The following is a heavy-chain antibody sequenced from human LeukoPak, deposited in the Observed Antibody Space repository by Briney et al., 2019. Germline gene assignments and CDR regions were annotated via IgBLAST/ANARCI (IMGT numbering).Heavy chain of an antibody. CDR1: GFTFSSYA. CDR3: AKDLVGATSRDAFDI. J-gene: IGHJ3*02. Sequence: GGSLRLSCAASGFTFSSYAMSWVRQAPGKGLEWVSAISGSGGSTYYADSAKGRFTISRDNSKNTLYLQMNSLRAEDTAVYYCAKDLVGATSRDAFDIWGQGTMVTVSS. D-gene: IGHD1-26*01. CDR2: ISGSGGST. V-gene: IGHV3-23*01.